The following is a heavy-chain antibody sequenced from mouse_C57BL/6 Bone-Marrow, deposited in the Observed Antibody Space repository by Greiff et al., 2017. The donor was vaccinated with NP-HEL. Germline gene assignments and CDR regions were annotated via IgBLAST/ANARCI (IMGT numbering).Heavy chain of an antibody. CDR2: IYPRSGNT. D-gene: IGHD4-1*01. Sequence: VQLQQSGAELARPGASVKLSCKASGYTFTSYGISWVKQRTGQGLEWIGEIYPRSGNTYYNEQFKGKATLTADKSSRTAYLELRSLTSEDSAVYFCARELFFYYFDYWGQGTTLTVSS. J-gene: IGHJ2*01. CDR3: ARELFFYYFDY. CDR1: GYTFTSYG. V-gene: IGHV1-81*01.